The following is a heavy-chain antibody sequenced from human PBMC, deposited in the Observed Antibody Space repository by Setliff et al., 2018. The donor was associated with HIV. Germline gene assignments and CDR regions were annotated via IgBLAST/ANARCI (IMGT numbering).Heavy chain of an antibody. CDR3: AMAPMVRGVFDY. Sequence: GASVKVSCKASGGTFSSFAISWVRQAPGQGLEWMGGIIPIFGTANYAQKFQGRVTITTDESTSTAYMELSSLRSEDTAVYYWAMAPMVRGVFDYWGQGTLVTVSS. CDR2: IIPIFGTA. CDR1: GGTFSSFA. J-gene: IGHJ4*02. V-gene: IGHV1-69*05. D-gene: IGHD3-10*01.